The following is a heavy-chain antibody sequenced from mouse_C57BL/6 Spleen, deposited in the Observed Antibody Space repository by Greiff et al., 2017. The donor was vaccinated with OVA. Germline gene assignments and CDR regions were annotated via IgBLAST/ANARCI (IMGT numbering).Heavy chain of an antibody. Sequence: EVMLVESGGGLVKPGGSLKLSCAASGFTFSSYAMSWVRQTPEKRLEWVATISDGGSYTYYPDNVKGRFTISRDNAKNNLYLQMRHLKSEDTAMYYCARDYYGNFWYFDVWGTGTTVTVSS. J-gene: IGHJ1*03. D-gene: IGHD2-1*01. V-gene: IGHV5-4*01. CDR2: ISDGGSYT. CDR1: GFTFSSYA. CDR3: ARDYYGNFWYFDV.